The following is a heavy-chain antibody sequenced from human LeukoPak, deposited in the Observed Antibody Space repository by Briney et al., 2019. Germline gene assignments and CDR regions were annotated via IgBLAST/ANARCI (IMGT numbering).Heavy chain of an antibody. CDR3: ARDSGSYWADGNFDY. V-gene: IGHV3-48*03. CDR1: GFTFSSYE. J-gene: IGHJ4*02. D-gene: IGHD1-26*01. Sequence: GGSLRLSCAASGFTFSSYEMNWVRQAPGKGLEWVSYISSSGSTIYYADSVKGRFTISRDNAKNSLYLQMNSLRAEDTAVYYCARDSGSYWADGNFDYWGQGALVTVSS. CDR2: ISSSGSTI.